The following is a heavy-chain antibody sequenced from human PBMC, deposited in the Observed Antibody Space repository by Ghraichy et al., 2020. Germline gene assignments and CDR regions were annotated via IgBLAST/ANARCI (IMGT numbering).Heavy chain of an antibody. J-gene: IGHJ3*02. CDR3: ARVFPDYDILTDQKIDDALDI. V-gene: IGHV4-4*07. Sequence: SETLSLTCTVSGGSISSYYWSWIRQPAGKGLEWIGRIYTSGSTNYNPSLKSRVTMSVDTSKNQFSLKLSSVTAADTAVYYCARVFPDYDILTDQKIDDALDIWGQGTMVTVSS. CDR2: IYTSGST. CDR1: GGSISSYY. D-gene: IGHD3-9*01.